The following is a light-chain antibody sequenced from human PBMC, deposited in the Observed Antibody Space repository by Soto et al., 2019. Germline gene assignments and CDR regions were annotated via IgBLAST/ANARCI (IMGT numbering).Light chain of an antibody. V-gene: IGKV3D-7*01. CDR3: HQYYKWPLT. CDR1: QSVSSSY. J-gene: IGKJ4*01. CDR2: DAS. Sequence: IVLTQTPATLSFSPGDSAPLSCRASQSVSSSYLAGYQQKPGQTPRFLIYDASTRATGSPARFSGSGAGTDFTLTISSLLSEDFAVYYCHQYYKWPLTFGGGTKVDIK.